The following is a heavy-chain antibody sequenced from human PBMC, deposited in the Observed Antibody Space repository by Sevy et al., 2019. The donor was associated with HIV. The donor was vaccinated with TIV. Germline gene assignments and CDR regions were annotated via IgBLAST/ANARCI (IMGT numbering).Heavy chain of an antibody. Sequence: SETLSLTCTVSGGSVSSGSYYWSWIRQPPGKGLEWIGYIYYSGSTNYNPSLKSRVTISVDTTKNPFSLKLSSVTAADTAVYYCARLVVRGVIITFNYYYGMDVWGQGTTVTVSS. D-gene: IGHD3-10*01. J-gene: IGHJ6*02. V-gene: IGHV4-61*01. CDR3: ARLVVRGVIITFNYYYGMDV. CDR1: GGSVSSGSYY. CDR2: IYYSGST.